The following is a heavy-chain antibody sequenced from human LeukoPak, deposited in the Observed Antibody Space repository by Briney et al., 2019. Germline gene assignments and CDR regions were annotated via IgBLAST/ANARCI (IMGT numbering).Heavy chain of an antibody. Sequence: ASVKVSCKAAGYTFTSYGIIWVRQAPGQGLEWMGWISAYNGNTNYAQKLQGRVTMTTDTSTSTDYMELRSLRSDDTAVYYCARDNAYYDILTGYYPDYWGQGTLVTVSS. J-gene: IGHJ4*02. CDR2: ISAYNGNT. CDR1: GYTFTSYG. V-gene: IGHV1-18*01. CDR3: ARDNAYYDILTGYYPDY. D-gene: IGHD3-9*01.